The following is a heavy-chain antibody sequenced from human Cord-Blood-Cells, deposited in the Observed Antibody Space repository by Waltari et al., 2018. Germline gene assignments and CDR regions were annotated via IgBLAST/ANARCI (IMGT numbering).Heavy chain of an antibody. V-gene: IGHV4-38-2*01. CDR2: IYHSGST. CDR1: GSSISSGYY. J-gene: IGHJ4*02. D-gene: IGHD1-26*01. Sequence: QVQLQESGPGLVKPSETLSLTCAVPGSSISSGYYWGWIRQPPGKGLEWIGSIYHSGSTYYNPSLKSRVTISVDTSKNQFSLKLSSVTTADTAVYYCARDSGSYNWDYWGQGTLVTVSS. CDR3: ARDSGSYNWDY.